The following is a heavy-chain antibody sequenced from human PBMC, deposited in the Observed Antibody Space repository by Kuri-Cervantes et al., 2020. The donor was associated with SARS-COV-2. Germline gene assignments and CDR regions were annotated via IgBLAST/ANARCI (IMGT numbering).Heavy chain of an antibody. CDR2: IDWDDDK. V-gene: IGHV2-70*11. J-gene: IGHJ6*02. CDR3: ARIRVEMATIGDYYYYGMDV. D-gene: IGHD5-24*01. Sequence: SGPTLVKPTQTLTLTCTFSGFSLSTSGMCVSWIRQPPGKALEWLARIDWDDDKYYSTSLKTRLTISKDTSKNQVVLTMTNMDPVDTATCYCARIRVEMATIGDYYYYGMDVWGQGTTVTVSS. CDR1: GFSLSTSGMC.